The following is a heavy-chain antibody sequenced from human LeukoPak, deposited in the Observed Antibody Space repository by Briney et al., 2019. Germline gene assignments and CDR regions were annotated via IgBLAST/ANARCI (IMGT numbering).Heavy chain of an antibody. Sequence: GGSLRLSCAASGFTFSSYWMSWVRQAPGKGLEWVSYISSSGSTIYYADSVKGRFTLSRDNAKNSLYLQMNSLRAEDTAVYYCARTGGSYPYYFEYWGQGTLVTVSS. CDR3: ARTGGSYPYYFEY. CDR2: ISSSGSTI. CDR1: GFTFSSYW. D-gene: IGHD1-26*01. V-gene: IGHV3-48*04. J-gene: IGHJ4*02.